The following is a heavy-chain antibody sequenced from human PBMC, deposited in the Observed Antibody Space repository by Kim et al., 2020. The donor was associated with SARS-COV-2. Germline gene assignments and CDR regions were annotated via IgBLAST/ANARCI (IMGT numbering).Heavy chain of an antibody. CDR2: IYYSGST. CDR1: GGSISSSSYY. Sequence: SETLSLTCTVSGGSISSSSYYWGWIRQPPGKGLEWIGSIYYSGSTYYNPSLKSRVTISVDTSKNQFSLKLSSVTAADTAVYYCASLILGYCSSTSCHWLHPYYFDYWGQGTLVTVSS. J-gene: IGHJ4*02. D-gene: IGHD2-2*01. CDR3: ASLILGYCSSTSCHWLHPYYFDY. V-gene: IGHV4-39*01.